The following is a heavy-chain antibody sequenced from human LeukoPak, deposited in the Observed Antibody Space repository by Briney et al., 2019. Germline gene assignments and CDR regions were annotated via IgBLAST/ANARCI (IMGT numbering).Heavy chain of an antibody. V-gene: IGHV3-43*01. CDR1: GFTFSDYT. D-gene: IGHD3-10*01. CDR2: ISWDGGST. CDR3: AKSGIGELEYFDY. J-gene: IGHJ4*02. Sequence: GGSLRLSCAASGFTFSDYTMSWVRQAPGKGLEWVSLISWDGGSTYYADSVKGRFTISRDNSKNFLYLQMNSLRTEDTALYYCAKSGIGELEYFDYWGQGTLVTVSS.